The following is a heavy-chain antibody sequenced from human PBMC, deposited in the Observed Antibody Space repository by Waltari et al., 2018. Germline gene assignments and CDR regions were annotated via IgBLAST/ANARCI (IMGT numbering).Heavy chain of an antibody. D-gene: IGHD3-3*01. CDR2: IYYSGST. J-gene: IGHJ4*02. V-gene: IGHV4-39*01. CDR3: ARQGYYDFWSIDY. Sequence: QLQLQESGPGLVKPSETLSLTCTVSGGSISSSSYYWGWIRQPPGKGLEWIGSIYYSGSTYYNPSLKSRVTISVDTSKNQFSLKLSSVTAADTAVYYCARQGYYDFWSIDYWGQGTLVTVSS. CDR1: GGSISSSSYY.